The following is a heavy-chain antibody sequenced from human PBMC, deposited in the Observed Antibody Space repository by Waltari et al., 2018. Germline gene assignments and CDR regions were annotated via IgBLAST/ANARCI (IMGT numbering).Heavy chain of an antibody. CDR3: AKDPGRIAVAGFDY. D-gene: IGHD6-19*01. CDR1: GGSFSGYY. J-gene: IGHJ4*02. Sequence: QVQLQQWGAGLLKPSETLSLTCAVYGGSFSGYYWSWIRQPPGKGLEWIGEINHSGSTNYNPSLKSRVTISVDTSKNQFSLKLSSVTAADTAVYYCAKDPGRIAVAGFDYWGQGTLVTVSS. CDR2: INHSGST. V-gene: IGHV4-34*01.